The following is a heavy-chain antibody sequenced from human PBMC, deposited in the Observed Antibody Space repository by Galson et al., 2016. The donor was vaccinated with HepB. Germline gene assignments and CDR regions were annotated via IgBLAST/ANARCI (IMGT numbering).Heavy chain of an antibody. CDR2: FNYSVTT. CDR1: GGSVSSGNYF. J-gene: IGHJ5*02. CDR3: ARMVSPMITGGDWFDP. D-gene: IGHD3-16*01. Sequence: CTVSGGSVSSGNYFWSWIRQPPGKGLEWIGYFNYSVTTNYNPSLKSRVTISVDTSKNQFSLKLNSMTAADTAIYYCARMVSPMITGGDWFDPWGQGTLVTVSS. V-gene: IGHV4-61*01.